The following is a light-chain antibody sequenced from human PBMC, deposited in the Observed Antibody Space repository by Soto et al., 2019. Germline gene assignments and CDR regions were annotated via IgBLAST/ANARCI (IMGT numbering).Light chain of an antibody. V-gene: IGKV1-5*03. CDR1: QSISSW. Sequence: DIQMTQSPSTLSASVGDRVTITCRASQSISSWLAWYQQKPGKAPKLLIYKASSLESGVPSRFSGSGSGTEVALNISGLEPDDFGTYSCEQYHSVPRTFGQGTKLEI. CDR2: KAS. J-gene: IGKJ2*02. CDR3: EQYHSVPRT.